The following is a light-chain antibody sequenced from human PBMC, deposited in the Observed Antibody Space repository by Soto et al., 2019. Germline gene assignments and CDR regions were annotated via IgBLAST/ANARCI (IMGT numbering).Light chain of an antibody. CDR3: QQSYNTPIT. CDR2: AAS. V-gene: IGKV1-39*01. CDR1: QSIGTF. J-gene: IGKJ5*01. Sequence: IQMTQSPSSLSASVGDRVTVSCRASQSIGTFLHWYQQKPGKAPRVLIYAASSLQSGVPSRFSGSGSGTDFTLTISSLQPEDVATYYCQQSYNTPITFGRGTRLEIK.